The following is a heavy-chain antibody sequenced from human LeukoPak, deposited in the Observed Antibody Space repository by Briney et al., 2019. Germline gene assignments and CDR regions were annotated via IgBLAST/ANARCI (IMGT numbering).Heavy chain of an antibody. D-gene: IGHD3-22*01. CDR3: ARRDSRLNGAFDI. J-gene: IGHJ3*02. CDR2: ISGSGGST. CDR1: RFTFSSYW. Sequence: TGGSLRLSCAASRFTFSSYWMSWVRQAPGKGLEWVSAISGSGGSTYYADSVKGRFTISRDNAKNSLYLQMNSLRAEDTALYYCARRDSRLNGAFDIWGQGTMVTVSS. V-gene: IGHV3-23*01.